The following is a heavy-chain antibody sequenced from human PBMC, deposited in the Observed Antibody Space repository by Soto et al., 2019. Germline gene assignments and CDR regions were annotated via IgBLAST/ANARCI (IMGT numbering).Heavy chain of an antibody. D-gene: IGHD6-13*01. Sequence: PGESLKISCKGSGYSFTSYWIGWVRQMPGKGLEWMGIIYPGDSDTRYSPSFQGQVTISADKSISTAYLQWSSLKASDTAMYYCARTAVAGTFPNYYYYYYMDVWGKGTTVTVSS. V-gene: IGHV5-51*01. CDR1: GYSFTSYW. J-gene: IGHJ6*03. CDR2: IYPGDSDT. CDR3: ARTAVAGTFPNYYYYYYMDV.